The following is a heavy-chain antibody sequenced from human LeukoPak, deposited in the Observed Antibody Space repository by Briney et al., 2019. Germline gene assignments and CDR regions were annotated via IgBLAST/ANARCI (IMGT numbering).Heavy chain of an antibody. D-gene: IGHD1-1*01. CDR3: AKGRNWNRNAFDI. Sequence: GGSLRLSCAGSGFTFSSSAMTWVRQAPGKGLEWVSAISGSGGSTYYADSVKGRFTISRDNSKNTLFLQMNSLRAEDTAVYYCAKGRNWNRNAFDICGPGTMLTVSS. V-gene: IGHV3-23*01. CDR2: ISGSGGST. J-gene: IGHJ3*02. CDR1: GFTFSSSA.